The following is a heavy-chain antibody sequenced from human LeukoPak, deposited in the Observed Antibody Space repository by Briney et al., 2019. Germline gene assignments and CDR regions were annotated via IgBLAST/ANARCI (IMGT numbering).Heavy chain of an antibody. D-gene: IGHD2-21*02. J-gene: IGHJ4*02. CDR3: ARLHDCGGDCYAGLWY. Sequence: ASVKVSCKASGGTFSSYAISWVRQAPGQGLEWMGRIIPILGIANYAQKFQGRVTITADKSTSTAYMELSSLRSEDTAVYYCARLHDCGGDCYAGLWYWGQGTLVTVSS. V-gene: IGHV1-69*04. CDR2: IIPILGIA. CDR1: GGTFSSYA.